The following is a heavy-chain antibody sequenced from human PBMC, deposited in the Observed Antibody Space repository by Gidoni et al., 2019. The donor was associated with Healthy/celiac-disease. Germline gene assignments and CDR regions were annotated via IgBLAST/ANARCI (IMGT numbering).Heavy chain of an antibody. CDR2: IWYDGSNK. J-gene: IGHJ4*02. D-gene: IGHD1-26*01. V-gene: IGHV3-33*01. CDR3: ARDSGSDGYFDY. Sequence: QVQLVESGGGVVPPGRSLRLSCAASGFTFSSYGMHWVRQAPGKGLEWVAVIWYDGSNKYYADYVKGRFTISRDNSKNTLYLKMNSRRAEDTAVYYCARDSGSDGYFDYWGQGTRVTVSS. CDR1: GFTFSSYG.